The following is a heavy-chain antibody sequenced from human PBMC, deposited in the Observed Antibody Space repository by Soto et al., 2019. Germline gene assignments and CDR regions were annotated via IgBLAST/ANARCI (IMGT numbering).Heavy chain of an antibody. J-gene: IGHJ4*02. D-gene: IGHD3-22*01. CDR2: ISGSGGST. CDR1: GFTFSSYA. Sequence: GGSLRLSCAASGFTFSSYAMSWVRQAPGKGLEWVSAISGSGGSTYYADSVKGRFTISRDNSKNTLYLQMNSLRAEDTAVYYCAKDVSAVVTTILDYWGQGTLVTVSS. CDR3: AKDVSAVVTTILDY. V-gene: IGHV3-23*01.